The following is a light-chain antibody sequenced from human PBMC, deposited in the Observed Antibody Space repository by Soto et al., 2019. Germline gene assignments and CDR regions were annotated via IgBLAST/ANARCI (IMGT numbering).Light chain of an antibody. J-gene: IGKJ1*01. CDR2: AAS. CDR1: QGISDY. Sequence: DIQMTQSPSSLSASVGDRATITCRASQGISDYLAWYQQKPGKVPKLLIYAASTLQSGVPSRFSGSGSGTDFTFTISSLQPEDVATYYCQKYNSAPWTFGQGTKVEIK. CDR3: QKYNSAPWT. V-gene: IGKV1-27*01.